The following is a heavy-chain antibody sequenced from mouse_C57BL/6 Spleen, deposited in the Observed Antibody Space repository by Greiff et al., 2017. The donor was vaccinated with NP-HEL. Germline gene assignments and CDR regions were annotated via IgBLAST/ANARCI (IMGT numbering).Heavy chain of an antibody. CDR1: GYTFTSYW. CDR3: AISGVYYAMDY. V-gene: IGHV1-74*01. CDR2: IHPSDSDT. J-gene: IGHJ4*01. D-gene: IGHD3-2*02. Sequence: QVQLQQSGAELVKPGASVKVSCKASGYTFTSYWMHWVKQRPGQGLEWIGRIHPSDSDTNYNQKFKGKATLTVDKSSSIAYMQLSSLTSEDSAVYYCAISGVYYAMDYWGQGTSVTVSS.